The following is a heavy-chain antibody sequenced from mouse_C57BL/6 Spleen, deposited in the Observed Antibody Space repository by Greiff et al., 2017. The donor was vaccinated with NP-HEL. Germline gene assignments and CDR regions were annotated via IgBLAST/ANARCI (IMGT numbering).Heavy chain of an antibody. D-gene: IGHD3-2*02. Sequence: VKLMESGPGLVAPSQSLSITCTVSGFSLTSYGVHWVRQPPGKGLEWLVVIWSDGSTTYNSALKSRLSISKDNSKSQVFLKMNSLQTDDTAMYYCARHGGDSSGYDYFDYWGQGTTLTVSS. J-gene: IGHJ2*01. CDR3: ARHGGDSSGYDYFDY. V-gene: IGHV2-6-1*01. CDR2: IWSDGST. CDR1: GFSLTSYG.